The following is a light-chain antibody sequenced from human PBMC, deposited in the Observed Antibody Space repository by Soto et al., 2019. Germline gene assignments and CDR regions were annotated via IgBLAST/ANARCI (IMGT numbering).Light chain of an antibody. J-gene: IGKJ4*01. CDR3: QPTYTTPLT. Sequence: DIQVTQSPSSLSTSVGGRVTITCRASQSISSYLNWYQQKPGKAPNLLLSTASTLQSGVPSRFSGGGSGTDFTLTISNLQPEDCATYYCQPTYTTPLTFGGGTKVEI. CDR2: TAS. CDR1: QSISSY. V-gene: IGKV1-39*01.